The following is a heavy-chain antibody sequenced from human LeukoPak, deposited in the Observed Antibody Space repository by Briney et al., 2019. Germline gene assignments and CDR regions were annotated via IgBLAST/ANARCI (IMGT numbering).Heavy chain of an antibody. D-gene: IGHD3-22*01. CDR1: GFTFSSYS. J-gene: IGHJ4*02. V-gene: IGHV3-21*01. CDR2: ISSSSSYI. CDR3: ARDPAYYDSSALDY. Sequence: GGSLRLSCAASGFTFSSYSMNWVRQAPGKGLEWVSSISSSSSYIYYADSVKGRFTISRDNAKNSLYLQMNSLRAEDTAVYYCARDPAYYDSSALDYWGQGTLVTVSS.